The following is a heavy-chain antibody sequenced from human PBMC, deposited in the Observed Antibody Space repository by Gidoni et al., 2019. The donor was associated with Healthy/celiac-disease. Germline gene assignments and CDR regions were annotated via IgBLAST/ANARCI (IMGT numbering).Heavy chain of an antibody. CDR3: ARDRVTVTAMVLPRGIDGYYYGMDV. CDR2: ISSSGSTI. D-gene: IGHD5-18*01. Sequence: EVQLVESGGGLVQPGGSLRLSCAASGFNFSSYEMNWCRQAPGKGLESVSYISSSGSTIYYADSVKGRFTISRDNAKNSLYLQLNSLRAEDTAVYYCARDRVTVTAMVLPRGIDGYYYGMDVWGQGTTVTVSS. V-gene: IGHV3-48*03. J-gene: IGHJ6*02. CDR1: GFNFSSYE.